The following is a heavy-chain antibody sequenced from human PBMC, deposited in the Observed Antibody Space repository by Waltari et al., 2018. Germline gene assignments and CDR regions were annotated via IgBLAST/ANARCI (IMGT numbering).Heavy chain of an antibody. D-gene: IGHD4-17*01. CDR3: GLEGSQYGDYF. Sequence: QVQLQESGPGLVKPSETLSLTCTVSGYSISRAYYWGWIRQPPGKGREWIGSIYHSGSTYYNPSLKSRVTISVDTSKNQFSLKLSSVTAADTAVYYCGLEGSQYGDYFWGQGTLVTVSS. CDR1: GYSISRAYY. J-gene: IGHJ4*02. CDR2: IYHSGST. V-gene: IGHV4-38-2*02.